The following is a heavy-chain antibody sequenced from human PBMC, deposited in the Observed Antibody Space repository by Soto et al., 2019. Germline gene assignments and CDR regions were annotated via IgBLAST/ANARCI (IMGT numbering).Heavy chain of an antibody. CDR1: GFTFSDEN. CDR2: ISGGGSYI. Sequence: PGGSLRLSCSASGFTFSDENMSWVRQVPGKGLEWVSGISGGGSYIFYADSVQGRFSISRDNPKNSLFLEMNSLRVEDTAVYYCARDSDCHSTSCFFPPHVWGQGTTVTDSS. V-gene: IGHV3-21*06. D-gene: IGHD2-2*01. J-gene: IGHJ6*02. CDR3: ARDSDCHSTSCFFPPHV.